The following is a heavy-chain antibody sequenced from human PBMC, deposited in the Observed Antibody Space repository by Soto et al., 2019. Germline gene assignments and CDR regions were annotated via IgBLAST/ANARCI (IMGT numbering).Heavy chain of an antibody. J-gene: IGHJ5*02. CDR3: AKDKGAGDGSCFDN. CDR1: GFTFRNYA. V-gene: IGHV3-23*01. CDR2: ISGAGDNT. Sequence: EVQLLESGGGLVQPGGSLRLSCEASGFTFRNYAMSWVRQAPGKGLEWVSAISGAGDNTYYADSVKGRYTSSRDQSKNTLYLQMNALRTADTALYNCAKDKGAGDGSCFDNWGQGALVTVSA. D-gene: IGHD2-15*01.